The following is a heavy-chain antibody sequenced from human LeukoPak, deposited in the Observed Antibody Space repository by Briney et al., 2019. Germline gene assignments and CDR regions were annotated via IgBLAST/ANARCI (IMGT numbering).Heavy chain of an antibody. CDR3: ARGSYRPDY. V-gene: IGHV3-48*03. CDR2: ISSSGSTI. CDR1: GFTFSSYE. Sequence: GGSLRLSCAASGFTFSSYEMNWVRQAPGKGLEWVSYISSSGSTIYYADSVKGRFTVSRDNAENSLYLQMNSLRAEDAAVYYCARGSYRPDYWGQGTLVTVSS. D-gene: IGHD1-26*01. J-gene: IGHJ4*02.